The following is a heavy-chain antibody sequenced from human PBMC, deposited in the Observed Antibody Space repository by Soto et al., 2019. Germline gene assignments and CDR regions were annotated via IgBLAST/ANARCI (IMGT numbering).Heavy chain of an antibody. V-gene: IGHV1-18*01. D-gene: IGHD6-19*01. J-gene: IGHJ3*02. Sequence: ASVKVSCKASGYTFTSYGISWVRQAPGQGLEWMGWISAYNGNTNYAQKLQGRVTMTTDTSTSTAYMELRSLRSDDTAVYYWARAGSGSSGWFGPFDAFDIWGQGTMVTVSS. CDR1: GYTFTSYG. CDR2: ISAYNGNT. CDR3: ARAGSGSSGWFGPFDAFDI.